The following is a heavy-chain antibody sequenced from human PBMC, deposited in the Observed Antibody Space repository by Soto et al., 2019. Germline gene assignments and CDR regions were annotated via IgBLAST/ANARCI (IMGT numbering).Heavy chain of an antibody. D-gene: IGHD1-26*01. Sequence: EASEKVSCKASGYTFTSYYMHWVRQAPGQGLEWMGIINPSGGSTSYAQKFQGRVTMTRDTSTSTVYMELSSLRSEDTAVYYCARDSSLVGATPMYYFDYWGQGTLVTVSS. V-gene: IGHV1-46*01. J-gene: IGHJ4*02. CDR2: INPSGGST. CDR1: GYTFTSYY. CDR3: ARDSSLVGATPMYYFDY.